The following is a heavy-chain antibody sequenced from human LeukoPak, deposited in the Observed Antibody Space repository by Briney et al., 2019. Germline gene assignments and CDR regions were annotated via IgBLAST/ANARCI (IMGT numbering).Heavy chain of an antibody. CDR3: AREGGIARPPYLYYYIDV. Sequence: GASAKVSCKASGYTFNNHDINWVRQAPGRGLEWMGWINTYSANTNYAQEFQDRVIMTTDTSTSTAYMELRSLGSDDTAVYYCAREGGIARPPYLYYYIDVWGKGTTVTVSS. CDR1: GYTFNNHD. V-gene: IGHV1-18*01. CDR2: INTYSANT. J-gene: IGHJ6*03. D-gene: IGHD6-6*01.